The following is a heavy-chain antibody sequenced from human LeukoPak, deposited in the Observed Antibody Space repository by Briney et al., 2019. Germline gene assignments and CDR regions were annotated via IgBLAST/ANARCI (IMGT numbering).Heavy chain of an antibody. D-gene: IGHD2-15*01. CDR2: INQYGSEK. Sequence: GGSLRLSYAASRFPFSNYWMSWVRQAPGRGLEWVANINQYGSEKFYVDSVKGRLTISRDNAKSSLYLQFNSLRAEDTAVYFCARERASGYCSGGGCYGYFDYWGQGTLVIVSS. J-gene: IGHJ4*02. V-gene: IGHV3-7*01. CDR1: RFPFSNYW. CDR3: ARERASGYCSGGGCYGYFDY.